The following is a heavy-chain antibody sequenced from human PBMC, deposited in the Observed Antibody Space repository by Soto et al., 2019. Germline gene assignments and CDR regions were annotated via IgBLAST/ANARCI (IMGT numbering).Heavy chain of an antibody. CDR1: DDSISTIDYF. CDR2: IYDSATT. CDR3: ARGRYCLTGSCFPNWLDS. D-gene: IGHD2-15*01. Sequence: SETLSLTCSVSDDSISTIDYFWAWIRQPPGQTLEYIGYIYDSATTYYNPSFECRVAISLDTSKSQFSLTVTSVTAGDTAVYFCARGRYCLTGSCFPNWLDSWGRGTLVTVSS. J-gene: IGHJ5*01. V-gene: IGHV4-30-4*01.